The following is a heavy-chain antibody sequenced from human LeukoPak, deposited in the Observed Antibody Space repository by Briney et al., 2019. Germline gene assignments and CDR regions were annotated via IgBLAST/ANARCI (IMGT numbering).Heavy chain of an antibody. CDR2: ISGSGAYS. Sequence: PGGSLRLSCAASGFTFDNYAMNWVRQAPGKGLEWVLGISGSGAYSYYADSVKGRFTISRDNSQNTLYLQLNSLRAEDTAISYCARDTSFNYGAHAMDVWGQGTTVTVSS. CDR3: ARDTSFNYGAHAMDV. V-gene: IGHV3-23*01. CDR1: GFTFDNYA. J-gene: IGHJ6*02. D-gene: IGHD4/OR15-4a*01.